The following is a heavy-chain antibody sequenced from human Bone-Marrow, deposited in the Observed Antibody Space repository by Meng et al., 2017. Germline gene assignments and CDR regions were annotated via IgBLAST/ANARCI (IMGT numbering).Heavy chain of an antibody. V-gene: IGHV3-30*04. CDR1: EFTFSSYA. Sequence: GGSLRLSCAASEFTFSSYAMHWVRQAPGKGLEWVAVISYDGSNKYYADSVKGRFTISRDNSKNTLYLQMNSLRAEDTAVYYCARDRESSGWYVAYYYYGMDVWGQGTTVTVSS. J-gene: IGHJ6*02. CDR2: ISYDGSNK. D-gene: IGHD6-19*01. CDR3: ARDRESSGWYVAYYYYGMDV.